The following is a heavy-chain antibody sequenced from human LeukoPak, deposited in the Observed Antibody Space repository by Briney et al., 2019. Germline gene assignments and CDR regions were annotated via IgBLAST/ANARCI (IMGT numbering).Heavy chain of an antibody. CDR2: INVEGNYI. CDR1: GFTVRTYW. CDR3: ARDLTGPYDH. D-gene: IGHD3-22*01. J-gene: IGHJ4*02. Sequence: GLSLRLSCAASGFTVRTYWMHWVRQAPAKGLVWVARINVEGNYIDYEESVKGRFTISRDSAKNTLYLQMNSLRAEDTAVYSCARDLTGPYDHWGQGTLVTVSS. V-gene: IGHV3-74*01.